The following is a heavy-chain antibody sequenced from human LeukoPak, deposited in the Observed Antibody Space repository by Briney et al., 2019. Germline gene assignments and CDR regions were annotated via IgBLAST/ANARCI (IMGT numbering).Heavy chain of an antibody. J-gene: IGHJ6*03. CDR2: MNPDGGGT. V-gene: IGHV1-2*02. Sequence: ASVKVSCKASGYTFTGYFMHWVRQAPGQGPEWMGWMNPDGGGTTYGQIFQGRVTMTRDTSINTAYMELSGLRSGDTAIYYCARGAGSHYYYHMDVWGKGTTVTVSS. CDR3: ARGAGSHYYYHMDV. D-gene: IGHD6-19*01. CDR1: GYTFTGYF.